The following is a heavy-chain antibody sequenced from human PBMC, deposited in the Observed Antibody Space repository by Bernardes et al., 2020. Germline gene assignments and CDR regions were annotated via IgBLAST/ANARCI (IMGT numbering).Heavy chain of an antibody. D-gene: IGHD3-3*01. CDR3: ARVCYDFWSGLNYYYYYMDV. J-gene: IGHJ6*03. Sequence: GGSLRLSCAASGFTFSSYSMNWVRQAPGKGLEWVSYISSSSSTIYYADSVKGRFTISRDNAKNSLYLQMNSLRAEDTAVYYCARVCYDFWSGLNYYYYYMDVWGKGTTVTVSS. V-gene: IGHV3-48*01. CDR2: ISSSSSTI. CDR1: GFTFSSYS.